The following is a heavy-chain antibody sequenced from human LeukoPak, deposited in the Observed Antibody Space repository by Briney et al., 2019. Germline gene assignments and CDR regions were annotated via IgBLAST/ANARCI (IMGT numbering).Heavy chain of an antibody. J-gene: IGHJ3*02. Sequence: SETLSLTCTVSGGSISSYYWSWIRQPPGKGLEWIGYIYTSGSTNYNPSLKSRVTISVDTSKNQFSLKLSSVTAADTAVYYCARSMCSGGSCYRFDAFDIWGQGTMVTVSS. CDR2: IYTSGST. D-gene: IGHD2-15*01. CDR3: ARSMCSGGSCYRFDAFDI. CDR1: GGSISSYY. V-gene: IGHV4-4*09.